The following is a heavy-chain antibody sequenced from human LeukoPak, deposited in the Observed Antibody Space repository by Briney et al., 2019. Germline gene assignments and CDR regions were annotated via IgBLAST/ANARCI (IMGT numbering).Heavy chain of an antibody. CDR3: ARGREDIVVVVAAPPKADLDY. CDR1: GGSISSYY. Sequence: SETLSLTCTVPGGSISSYYWSWIRQPAGKGLEWIGRIYTSGSTNYNPSLKSRVTMSVDTSKSQFSLKLSSVTAADTAVYYCARGREDIVVVVAAPPKADLDYWGQGTLVTVSS. D-gene: IGHD2-15*01. CDR2: IYTSGST. V-gene: IGHV4-4*07. J-gene: IGHJ4*02.